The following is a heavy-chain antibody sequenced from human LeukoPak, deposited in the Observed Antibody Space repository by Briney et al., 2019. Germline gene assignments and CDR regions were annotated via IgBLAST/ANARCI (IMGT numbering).Heavy chain of an antibody. CDR2: IYSGGST. CDR3: ASVSAANSERGDYYYGMDV. V-gene: IGHV3-66*01. J-gene: IGHJ6*02. D-gene: IGHD6-25*01. CDR1: GFTVSSNY. Sequence: GGSLRLSCAASGFTVSSNYMSWVRQAPGKGLEWVSVIYSGGSTYYADSVKGRFTISRDNSKNTLYLQMNSLRAEDTAVYYCASVSAANSERGDYYYGMDVWGQGTTVTVSS.